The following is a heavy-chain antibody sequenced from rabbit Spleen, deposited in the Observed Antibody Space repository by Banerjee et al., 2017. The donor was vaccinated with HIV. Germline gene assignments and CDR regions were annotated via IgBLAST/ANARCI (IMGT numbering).Heavy chain of an antibody. CDR1: GFSFSGSHY. CDR2: IYTGISTNT. CDR3: ARDTGTSFSSYGMDL. V-gene: IGHV1S40*01. D-gene: IGHD8-1*01. Sequence: QSLEESGGDLVKPGASLTLTCTASGFSFSGSHYMCWVRQAPGKGLEWIACIYTGISTNTYYANWVKGRFTISKTSSTTVTLQMTRLTAADTATYFCARDTGTSFSSYGMDLWGQGTLVTVS. J-gene: IGHJ6*01.